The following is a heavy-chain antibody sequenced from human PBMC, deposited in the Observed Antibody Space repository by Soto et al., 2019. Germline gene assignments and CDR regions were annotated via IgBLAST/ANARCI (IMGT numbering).Heavy chain of an antibody. D-gene: IGHD3-22*01. CDR2: IKPDGSQK. CDR3: ARGDYYDSSGPFSDAFDI. Sequence: GGSLRLSCAASGFTFSTYWMSWVCQAPGKGLEWVANIKPDGSQKWYVDSVKGRFTMSRDNAKNSLYLQMNSLGAEDTAVYYCARGDYYDSSGPFSDAFDIWGQGTMVTV. V-gene: IGHV3-7*04. J-gene: IGHJ3*02. CDR1: GFTFSTYW.